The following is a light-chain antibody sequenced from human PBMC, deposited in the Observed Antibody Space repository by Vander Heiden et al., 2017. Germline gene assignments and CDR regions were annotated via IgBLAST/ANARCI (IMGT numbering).Light chain of an antibody. V-gene: IGLV3-21*02. Sequence: SYVLPQPPPLSVAPAHTARIPCGGHNIGSKTVHWYEQGPGQAPVMVIYDNNGRPSGVPGRFSGSNSGDTATLTVSSVEAGDEVDDYCQVWDTYTDHAIFGGGTKLTVL. CDR1: NIGSKT. J-gene: IGLJ2*01. CDR2: DNN. CDR3: QVWDTYTDHAI.